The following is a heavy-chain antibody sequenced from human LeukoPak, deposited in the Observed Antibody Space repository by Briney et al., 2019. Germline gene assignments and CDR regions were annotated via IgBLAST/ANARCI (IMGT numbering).Heavy chain of an antibody. CDR1: GFTFSSYW. V-gene: IGHV3-7*01. CDR3: ARVPTLVLEKVRGVPSPFDY. D-gene: IGHD3-10*01. J-gene: IGHJ4*02. CDR2: IKQDGSEK. Sequence: GVLRLSCAASGFTFSSYWMSWVRQAPGKGLEWVANIKQDGSEKYYVDSVKGRFIISRDNAKNSLYLQMNSLRAEDTAVYYCARVPTLVLEKVRGVPSPFDYWGQGTLVTVSS.